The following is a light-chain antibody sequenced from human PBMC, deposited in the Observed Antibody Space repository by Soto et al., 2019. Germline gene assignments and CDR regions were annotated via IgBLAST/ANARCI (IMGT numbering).Light chain of an antibody. CDR1: SSDIGYYNY. Sequence: QSVLTQPASVSGSPGQSITTSCTGTSSDIGYYNYVSWFQQHPGKAPKLIISQVTNRPSGISTRFSGSKSGNTASLTISALQAEEEVLYYCSSNKLGSTYVLGTGTKVT. CDR3: SSNKLGSTYV. CDR2: QVT. J-gene: IGLJ1*01. V-gene: IGLV2-14*01.